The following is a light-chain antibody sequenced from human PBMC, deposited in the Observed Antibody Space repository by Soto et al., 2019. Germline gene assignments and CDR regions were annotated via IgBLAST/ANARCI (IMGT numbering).Light chain of an antibody. CDR1: QSVTRSY. V-gene: IGKV3-20*01. CDR2: AAS. Sequence: VLTVSPGAVSLSPGGRATRPCRDRQSVTRSYVAWHQQTPGQPPRLLIYAASSRAAGIPDRFRGSGSGTDFTLTINRLEAEDFAVYDCQRITFGQGTPLDIK. J-gene: IGKJ5*01. CDR3: QRIT.